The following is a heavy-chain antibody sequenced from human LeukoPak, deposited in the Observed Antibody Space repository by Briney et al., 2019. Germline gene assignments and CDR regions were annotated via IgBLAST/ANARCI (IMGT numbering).Heavy chain of an antibody. D-gene: IGHD6-19*01. CDR1: GFTFDDYA. Sequence: GGSLRLSCAGSGFTFDDYAMHWVRQTPGKGLEWVSGISWNSGNIAYADSVKGRFTISRDNAKKSLDLQMNSLRAEDTAFYYCAKVRGTYSSGYFFDYWGQGTLVTVSS. V-gene: IGHV3-9*01. CDR2: ISWNSGNI. J-gene: IGHJ4*02. CDR3: AKVRGTYSSGYFFDY.